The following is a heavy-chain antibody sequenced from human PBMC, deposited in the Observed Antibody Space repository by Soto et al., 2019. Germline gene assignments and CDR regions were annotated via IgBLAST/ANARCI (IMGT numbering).Heavy chain of an antibody. Sequence: EVQLLESGGGLVQPGGSLRLSCAASGFTFSSYAMSWVRQAPGKGLEWVSGISGSGDSTYYADSVKGRFTISRDNSKNRLYLQMNSLRVEDTEVYDCAKGVPGIAVAGTGYFQHWGQGTLVTVSS. CDR2: ISGSGDST. CDR1: GFTFSSYA. CDR3: AKGVPGIAVAGTGYFQH. J-gene: IGHJ1*01. V-gene: IGHV3-23*01. D-gene: IGHD6-19*01.